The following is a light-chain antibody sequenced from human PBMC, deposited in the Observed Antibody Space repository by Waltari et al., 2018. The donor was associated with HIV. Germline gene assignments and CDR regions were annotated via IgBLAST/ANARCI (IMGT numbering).Light chain of an antibody. CDR1: RDISNA. V-gene: IGKV1-27*01. J-gene: IGKJ5*01. CDR3: QNYDSAPVA. CDR2: GAS. Sequence: DIQMSQAPSSLSASVGARVTTTCRASRDISNALAWYQQKSGEVPKLLIYGASTLRSGVSSRFRGSGSGTEFTLTINGLQSEDVGSYYCQNYDSAPVAFGQGTRLEI.